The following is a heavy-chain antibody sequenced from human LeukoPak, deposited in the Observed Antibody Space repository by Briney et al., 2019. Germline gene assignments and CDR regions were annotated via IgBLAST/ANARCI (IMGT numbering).Heavy chain of an antibody. V-gene: IGHV3-13*01. CDR1: GFTVSSNY. D-gene: IGHD6-19*01. CDR2: IGTAGDT. CDR3: ARSSAVAAPNFDY. J-gene: IGHJ4*02. Sequence: PGGSLRLSCAASGFTVSSNYMSWVRQAPGKGLEWVSVIGTAGDTYYPGSVKGRFTISRENAKNSLYLQMNSLRAGDTAVYYCARSSAVAAPNFDYWGQGTLVTVSS.